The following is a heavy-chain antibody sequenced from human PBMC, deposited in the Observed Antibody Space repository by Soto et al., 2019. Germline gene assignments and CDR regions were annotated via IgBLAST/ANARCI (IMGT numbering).Heavy chain of an antibody. J-gene: IGHJ3*02. CDR1: GFTFSSYS. D-gene: IGHD3-3*01. Sequence: GGSLRLSCAASGFTFSSYSMNWVRQAPGKGLEWVSSISSSSSYIYYADSVKGRFTISRDNAKNSLYLQMNSLRAEDTAVYYCARAWERITIFGVVINDAFDIWGQGTMVTVSS. CDR3: ARAWERITIFGVVINDAFDI. V-gene: IGHV3-21*01. CDR2: ISSSSSYI.